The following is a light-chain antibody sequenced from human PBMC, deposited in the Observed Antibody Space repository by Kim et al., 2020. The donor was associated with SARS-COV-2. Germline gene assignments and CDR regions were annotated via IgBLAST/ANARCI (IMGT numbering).Light chain of an antibody. V-gene: IGKV6-21*01. CDR2: FAS. CDR1: QEIGNK. J-gene: IGKJ2*02. CDR3: HQSSALPWT. Sequence: VSPVEKVTITCRASQEIGNKLPWYQQRPDQSPKLLIRFASQSFSGVPSRFSGSASGTEFTLTINTLEAEDAATYFCHQSSALPWTFGQGTKLEI.